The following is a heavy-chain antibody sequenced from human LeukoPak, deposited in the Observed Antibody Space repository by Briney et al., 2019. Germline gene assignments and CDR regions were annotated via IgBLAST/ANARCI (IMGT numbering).Heavy chain of an antibody. CDR3: ASSYGSGGSCYSGLNYYYYMDV. V-gene: IGHV4-4*07. Sequence: SETLSLTCTVSGGSISSYYWSWIRQPAGKGLEWIGRIYTSGSTNYNPSLKSRVTMSVDTSKNQFSLKLSSVTAADTAVYYCASSYGSGGSCYSGLNYYYYMDVWGKGTTVTVSS. CDR1: GGSISSYY. CDR2: IYTSGST. D-gene: IGHD2-15*01. J-gene: IGHJ6*03.